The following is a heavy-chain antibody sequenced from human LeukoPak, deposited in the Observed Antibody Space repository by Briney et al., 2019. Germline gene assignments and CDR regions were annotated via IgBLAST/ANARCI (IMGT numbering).Heavy chain of an antibody. J-gene: IGHJ4*02. CDR1: GGSISSSSYY. CDR2: IYYSGST. CDR3: ARESIAVAGRVDY. Sequence: SETLSLTCTVSGGSISSSSYYWGWIRQPPGKGLEWIGSIYYSGSTYYNPSLKSRVTISVDTSKNQFSLILSSVTAADTAVYYCARESIAVAGRVDYWGQGTLVTVSS. D-gene: IGHD6-19*01. V-gene: IGHV4-39*07.